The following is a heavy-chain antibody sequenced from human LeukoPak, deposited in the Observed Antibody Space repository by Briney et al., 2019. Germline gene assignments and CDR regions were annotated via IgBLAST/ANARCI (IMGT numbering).Heavy chain of an antibody. D-gene: IGHD4-17*01. V-gene: IGHV4-59*01. Sequence: PSETLSLTCTVSGGSISSYYWSWIRQPPGKGLEWIGYIYYSGSTNYNPSLKSRVTISVDTSKNQFSLKLSSVTAADTAVYYCARAPAYGDYVDYWAQGPLVTVSS. J-gene: IGHJ4*02. CDR3: ARAPAYGDYVDY. CDR2: IYYSGST. CDR1: GGSISSYY.